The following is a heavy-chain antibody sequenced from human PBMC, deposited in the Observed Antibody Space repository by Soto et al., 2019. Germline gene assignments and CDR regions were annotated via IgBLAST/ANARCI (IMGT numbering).Heavy chain of an antibody. CDR2: ISSSSSYT. CDR1: GFTFSDYY. V-gene: IGHV3-11*06. D-gene: IGHD3-16*01. CDR3: ASDLLRFRWYFDL. J-gene: IGHJ2*01. Sequence: GGSLRLSCAASGFTFSDYYMSWIRQAPGKGLEWVSYISSSSSYTNYADSVKGRFTISRDNAKNSLYLQMNSLRAEDTAVYYCASDLLRFRWYFDLWGRGTLVTVSS.